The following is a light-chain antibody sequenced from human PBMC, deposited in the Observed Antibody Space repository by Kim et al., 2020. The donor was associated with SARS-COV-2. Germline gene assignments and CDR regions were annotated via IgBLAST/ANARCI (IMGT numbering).Light chain of an antibody. V-gene: IGKV3-11*01. CDR3: QQRTNWPPYT. J-gene: IGKJ2*01. Sequence: EIVLTQSPATLSLSPGERATLSCRASQSVSNFLAWYQQKPGQAPRLLIFDAFNRATGVPARFSGSGSGTDFTLTISSLEPEDFAVYYCQQRTNWPPYTFGQGTKLEI. CDR2: DAF. CDR1: QSVSNF.